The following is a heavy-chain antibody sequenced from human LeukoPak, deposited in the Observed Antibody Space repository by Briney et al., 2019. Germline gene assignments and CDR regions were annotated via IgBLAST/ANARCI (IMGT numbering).Heavy chain of an antibody. CDR1: GGSISSGGYY. Sequence: PSETLSLTCTVSGGSISSGGYYWSWIRQPPGKGLEWIGYIYYSGSTNYNPSLKSRVTISVDTSKNQFSLKLSSVTAADTAVYYCARKAPYSGSYSLDYWGQGTLVTVSS. CDR3: ARKAPYSGSYSLDY. V-gene: IGHV4-61*08. D-gene: IGHD1-26*01. J-gene: IGHJ4*02. CDR2: IYYSGST.